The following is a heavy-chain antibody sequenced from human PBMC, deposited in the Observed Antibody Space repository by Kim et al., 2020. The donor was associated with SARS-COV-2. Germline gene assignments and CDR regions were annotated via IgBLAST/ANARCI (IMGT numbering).Heavy chain of an antibody. J-gene: IGHJ3*02. Sequence: SETLSLTCAVYGGSFSGYYWRWIRQPPGKGLEWIGEINHSGSTNYNPSLKSRVTISVDTSKNQFSLKLSSVTAADTAVYYCARFYLRWLQFRGLDAFDIWGQGTMVTVSS. CDR3: ARFYLRWLQFRGLDAFDI. CDR1: GGSFSGYY. CDR2: INHSGST. D-gene: IGHD5-12*01. V-gene: IGHV4-34*01.